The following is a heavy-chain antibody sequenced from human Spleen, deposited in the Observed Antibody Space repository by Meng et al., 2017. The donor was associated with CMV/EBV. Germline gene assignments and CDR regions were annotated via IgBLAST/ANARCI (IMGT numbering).Heavy chain of an antibody. CDR1: GGTFSSYT. V-gene: IGHV1-69*16. Sequence: SVKVSCKASGGTFSSYTISWVRQAPGQGLEWMGRIIPILGIANYAQKFQGRVTITTDESTSTAYMELSSLRSEDTAVYYCARAGYDFWSGYYNWFDPWGQGTLVTVSS. D-gene: IGHD3-3*01. CDR3: ARAGYDFWSGYYNWFDP. J-gene: IGHJ5*02. CDR2: IIPILGIA.